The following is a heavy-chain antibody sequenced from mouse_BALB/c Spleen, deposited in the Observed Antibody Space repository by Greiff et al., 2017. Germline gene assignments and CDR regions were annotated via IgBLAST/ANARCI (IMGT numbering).Heavy chain of an antibody. CDR1: GYAFTSYN. J-gene: IGHJ2*01. Sequence: VQLKESGPELVKPGASVKVSCKASGYAFTSYNMYWVKQSHGKSLEWIGYIDPYNGGTSYNQKFKGKATLTVDKSSSTAYMHLNSLTSEDSAVYYCAKIYYDYDRGFDYWGQGTTLTVSS. V-gene: IGHV1S135*01. D-gene: IGHD2-4*01. CDR3: AKIYYDYDRGFDY. CDR2: IDPYNGGT.